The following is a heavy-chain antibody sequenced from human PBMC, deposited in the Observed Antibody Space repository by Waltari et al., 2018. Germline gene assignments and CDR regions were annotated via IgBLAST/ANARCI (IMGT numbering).Heavy chain of an antibody. CDR1: GGSFSGYY. V-gene: IGHV4-34*01. CDR3: ARVHYDILTGEPDAFDI. CDR2: INHSGRT. D-gene: IGHD3-9*01. J-gene: IGHJ3*02. Sequence: QVQLQQWGAGLLKPSETLSLTCAVYGGSFSGYYWSWIRQPPGKGLEWIGEINHSGRTNYNPSLKSRVTISVDTSKNQFSLKLSSVTAADTAVYYCARVHYDILTGEPDAFDIWGQGTMVTVSS.